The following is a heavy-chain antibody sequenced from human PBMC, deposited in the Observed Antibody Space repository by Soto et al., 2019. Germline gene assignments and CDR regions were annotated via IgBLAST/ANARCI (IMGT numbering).Heavy chain of an antibody. V-gene: IGHV4-59*01. Sequence: QVQLQESGPGLVKPSETLSLTCTVSVGSIRSYYWSWIRQPPGKGLEWLGYIYYSGSTNYNPSLKIRVTISVDTSKNQFSLKLSSVTAADTAVYYCARAAAYYDYVWGSYRSVSWFDPWGQGTLVTVSS. J-gene: IGHJ5*02. CDR1: VGSIRSYY. D-gene: IGHD3-16*02. CDR3: ARAAAYYDYVWGSYRSVSWFDP. CDR2: IYYSGST.